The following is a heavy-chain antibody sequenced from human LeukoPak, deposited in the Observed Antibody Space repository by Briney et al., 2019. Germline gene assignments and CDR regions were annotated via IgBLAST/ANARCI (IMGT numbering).Heavy chain of an antibody. CDR1: GYTFTGYY. Sequence: ASVKVSCKASGYTFTGYYIHWVRQAPGQGLEWMAWINPNSGGTDYAQKFQGRVTMTRDTSISTAYMELSSLRSDDTAVYYCARGEVMITFGGVIEPDVDWFDPWGQGTLVTVSS. CDR3: ARGEVMITFGGVIEPDVDWFDP. CDR2: INPNSGGT. J-gene: IGHJ5*02. D-gene: IGHD3-16*02. V-gene: IGHV1-2*02.